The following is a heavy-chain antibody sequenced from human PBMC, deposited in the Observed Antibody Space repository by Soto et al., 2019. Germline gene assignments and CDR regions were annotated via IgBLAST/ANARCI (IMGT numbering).Heavy chain of an antibody. J-gene: IGHJ4*02. V-gene: IGHV3-23*01. CDR3: AKGSIEYSASVDN. D-gene: IGHD5-12*01. CDR2: ISARGGSS. Sequence: DVQLLESGGGLVQPGGSLRLSCAASGFSFSSYAMVWVRQAPGKGLEWVAVISARGGSSYFADSVKGRFTLSRDNSKNVLSLEMNSLRAEDTAIFFCAKGSIEYSASVDNCGQGGVVVVSS. CDR1: GFSFSSYA.